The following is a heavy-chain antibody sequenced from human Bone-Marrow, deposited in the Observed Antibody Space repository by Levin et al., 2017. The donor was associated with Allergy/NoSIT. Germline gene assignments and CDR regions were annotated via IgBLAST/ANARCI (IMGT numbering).Heavy chain of an antibody. J-gene: IGHJ4*02. V-gene: IGHV3-21*01. D-gene: IGHD6-6*01. CDR1: GFTFSSYS. CDR2: ISSSSSYI. CDR3: ARAYSSSSGFDY. Sequence: LSLTCAASGFTFSSYSMNWVRQAPGKGLEWVSSISSSSSYIYYADSVKGRFTISRDNAKNSLYLQMNSLRAEDTAVYYCARAYSSSSGFDYWGQGTLVTVSS.